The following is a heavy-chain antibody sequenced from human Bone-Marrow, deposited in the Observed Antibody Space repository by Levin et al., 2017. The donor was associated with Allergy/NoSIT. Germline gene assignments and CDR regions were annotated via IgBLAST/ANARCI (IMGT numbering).Heavy chain of an antibody. J-gene: IGHJ4*02. CDR1: GFTFSSYA. Sequence: GESLKISCAASGFTFSSYAMSWVRQAPGKGLEWVSAISGSGGSTYYADSVKGRFTISRDNSKNTLYLQMNSLRAEDTAVYYCAKGSAMVTHPFDYWGQGTLVTVSS. CDR2: ISGSGGST. D-gene: IGHD5-18*01. V-gene: IGHV3-23*01. CDR3: AKGSAMVTHPFDY.